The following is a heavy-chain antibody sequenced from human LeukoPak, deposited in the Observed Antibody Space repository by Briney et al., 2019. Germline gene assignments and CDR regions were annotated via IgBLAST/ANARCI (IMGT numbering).Heavy chain of an antibody. Sequence: PGGSLRLSCGASGFSFGSYWMHWVRQAPGKGLMWVSRVNNDGSSTTYADSVEGRFTISRDNARNTLYLQMNSLRAEDTAVYYCARSSYPYYFDYWGQGTLVTVSS. V-gene: IGHV3-74*01. D-gene: IGHD6-19*01. J-gene: IGHJ4*02. CDR1: GFSFGSYW. CDR3: ARSSYPYYFDY. CDR2: VNNDGSST.